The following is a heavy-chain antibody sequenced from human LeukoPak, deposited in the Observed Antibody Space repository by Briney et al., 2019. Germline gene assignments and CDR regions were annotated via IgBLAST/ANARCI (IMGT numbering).Heavy chain of an antibody. CDR3: AGVVAATGWFDP. V-gene: IGHV4-34*01. CDR1: GGSFSGYY. J-gene: IGHJ5*02. D-gene: IGHD2-15*01. CDR2: INHSGST. Sequence: SETLSLTCAVYGGSFSGYYWSRIRQPPGKGLEWIGEINHSGSTNYNPSLKSRVTISVDTSKNQFSLKLSSVTAADTAVYYCAGVVAATGWFDPWGQGTLVTVSS.